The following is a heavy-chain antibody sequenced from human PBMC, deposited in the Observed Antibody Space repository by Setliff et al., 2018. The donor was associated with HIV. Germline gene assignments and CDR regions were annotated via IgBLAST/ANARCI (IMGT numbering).Heavy chain of an antibody. D-gene: IGHD3-22*01. CDR2: VYNSGST. CDR3: ARGFSSAFFHEFFDY. Sequence: SETLSLTCTVSGDSMNDYYWSWIRQTAGKGLEWIGRVYNSGSTNYNPSFMSRVSISLDTSKSQFSLKLRSVTAADTAVYFCARGFSSAFFHEFFDYWGQGTLVTVSS. V-gene: IGHV4-4*07. CDR1: GDSMNDYY. J-gene: IGHJ4*02.